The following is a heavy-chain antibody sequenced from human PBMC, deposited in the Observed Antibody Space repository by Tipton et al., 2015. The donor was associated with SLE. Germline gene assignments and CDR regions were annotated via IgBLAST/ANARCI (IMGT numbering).Heavy chain of an antibody. J-gene: IGHJ3*02. V-gene: IGHV4-61*09. CDR3: ARDRGIFGVVSGGAFDI. CDR2: IYTSGST. D-gene: IGHD3-3*01. Sequence: TLSLTCTVSGGSISSGSYYWSWIRQSAGKGLEWIGHIYTSGSTNYNPSLKSRVTISVDTSKNQFSLKLSSVTAADTAVYYCARDRGIFGVVSGGAFDIWGQGTMVTVSS. CDR1: GGSISSGSYY.